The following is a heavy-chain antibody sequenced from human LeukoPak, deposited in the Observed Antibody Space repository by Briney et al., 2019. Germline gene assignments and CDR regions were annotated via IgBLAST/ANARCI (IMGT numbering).Heavy chain of an antibody. D-gene: IGHD3-3*01. Sequence: GRSLRLSCAASGFTFSSYAMHWVRQAPGKGLEWAAVISYDGSNKYYADSVKGRFTISRDNSKNTLYLQMNSLRAEDTAVYYCARVGDDFWSSPTDYGMDVWGQGTTVTVSS. CDR2: ISYDGSNK. J-gene: IGHJ6*02. CDR1: GFTFSSYA. CDR3: ARVGDDFWSSPTDYGMDV. V-gene: IGHV3-30*04.